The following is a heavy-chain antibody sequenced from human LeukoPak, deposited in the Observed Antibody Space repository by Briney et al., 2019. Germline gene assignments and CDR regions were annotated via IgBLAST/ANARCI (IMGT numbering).Heavy chain of an antibody. CDR2: INPNSGGT. J-gene: IGHJ5*02. D-gene: IGHD3-3*01. CDR3: AREDHYDFWSGYYTGWFDP. Sequence: APVKVSCKASGYTFTGYYMHWVRQAPGQGLEWMGRINPNSGGTNYAQKFQGRVTMTRDTSISTAYMELSRLRSDDTAVYYCAREDHYDFWSGYYTGWFDPWGQGTLVTVSS. CDR1: GYTFTGYY. V-gene: IGHV1-2*06.